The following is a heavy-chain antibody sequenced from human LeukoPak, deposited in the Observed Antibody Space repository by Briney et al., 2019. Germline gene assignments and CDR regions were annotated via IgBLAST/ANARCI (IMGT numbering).Heavy chain of an antibody. CDR2: ISGDASST. Sequence: GGSLRLSCAASGFTLSNDWTHWVRQAPRKGLMWVSRISGDASSTLYADSVKGRFTISRDNAKNTLHLQMNSLRADDTAVYYCVVGGGIYWGQGTLVTVS. V-gene: IGHV3-74*03. J-gene: IGHJ4*02. CDR3: VVGGGIY. D-gene: IGHD1-26*01. CDR1: GFTLSNDW.